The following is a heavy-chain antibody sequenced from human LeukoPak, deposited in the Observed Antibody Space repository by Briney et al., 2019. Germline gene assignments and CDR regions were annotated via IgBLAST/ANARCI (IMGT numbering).Heavy chain of an antibody. CDR3: ARNRDGYNSFDY. Sequence: PSETLSLTCTVSGGSLRSYYWSWIRQPAGKGLEWIGRIYHTGSTNDNPSLKSRVTMSVDTSKNQFSLKLSSVTAADTAVYYCARNRDGYNSFDYWGQGTLVTVSS. V-gene: IGHV4-4*07. D-gene: IGHD5-24*01. CDR1: GGSLRSYY. CDR2: IYHTGST. J-gene: IGHJ4*02.